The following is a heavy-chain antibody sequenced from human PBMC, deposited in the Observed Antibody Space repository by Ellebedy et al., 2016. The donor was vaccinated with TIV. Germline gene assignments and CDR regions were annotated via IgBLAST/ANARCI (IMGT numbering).Heavy chain of an antibody. D-gene: IGHD2-15*01. CDR2: IKQDGSEK. J-gene: IGHJ4*02. CDR3: GRDKMVDVTTGSKFDY. V-gene: IGHV3-7*01. Sequence: GGSLRLXXAASRFMFNNYWMSWVRQAPGKGLEWVATIKQDGSEKYYVASVTGRFTISRDNAKKSLYLQMNSLRAEGTDTAVYYCGRDKMVDVTTGSKFDYWGQGTLVTVSS. CDR1: RFMFNNYW.